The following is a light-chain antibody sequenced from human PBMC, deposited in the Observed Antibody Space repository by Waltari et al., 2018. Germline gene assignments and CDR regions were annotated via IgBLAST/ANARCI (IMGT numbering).Light chain of an antibody. CDR2: AAS. J-gene: IGKJ5*01. V-gene: IGKV1-39*01. CDR3: QQSYSTSIT. Sequence: DIQMTQSPSSLSASVGDRVTITCRASQSISSYLNWYQQKPGKAPKLLIYAASSLQSGVPSRFSGSGSGTDFTLTLRSLQPEDFATYYCQQSYSTSITFSQGTRLEIK. CDR1: QSISSY.